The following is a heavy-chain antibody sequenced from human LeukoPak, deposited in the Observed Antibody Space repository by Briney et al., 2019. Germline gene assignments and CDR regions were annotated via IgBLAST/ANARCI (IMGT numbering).Heavy chain of an antibody. Sequence: PSETLSLTCSVSGGSVSNYYWSWIRQPPGKGLEWIGYVYYTGSTNYNPSLKSRVTMFEDKSKNQFTLRLYSVTVADTAVYYCARHFAYSSSSYFDYWGQGSLVTVSS. CDR1: GGSVSNYY. V-gene: IGHV4-59*08. J-gene: IGHJ4*02. CDR3: ARHFAYSSSSYFDY. D-gene: IGHD6-6*01. CDR2: VYYTGST.